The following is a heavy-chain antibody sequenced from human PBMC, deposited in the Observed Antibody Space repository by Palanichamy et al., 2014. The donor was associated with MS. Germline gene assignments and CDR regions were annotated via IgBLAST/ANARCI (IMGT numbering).Heavy chain of an antibody. J-gene: IGHJ6*03. D-gene: IGHD2-15*01. Sequence: QVQLVQSGAEVKKPGSSVKVSCKASGGTFSSYAISWVRQAPGQGLEWMGGIIPIFGTTNYAQKFQGRVTITADKSTSTAYMELSSLRSEDTAVYYCATSYCSGGSCYRRYYYYMDVWGKGTTVTVSS. CDR2: IIPIFGTT. CDR3: ATSYCSGGSCYRRYYYYMDV. CDR1: GGTFSSYA. V-gene: IGHV1-69*06.